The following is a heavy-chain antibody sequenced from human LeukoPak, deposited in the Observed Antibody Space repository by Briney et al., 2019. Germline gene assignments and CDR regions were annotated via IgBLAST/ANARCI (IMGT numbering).Heavy chain of an antibody. Sequence: GGSLRLSCAASGFTFSSYWMSWVRPAPGKGLEWVANIKQDGSEKYYVDSVKGRFTISRDNAKNSLYLQMNSLRAEDTAVYYCARDDCSSISCYHNWFDPWGQGTLVTVSS. CDR1: GFTFSSYW. V-gene: IGHV3-7*01. CDR3: ARDDCSSISCYHNWFDP. CDR2: IKQDGSEK. D-gene: IGHD2-2*01. J-gene: IGHJ5*02.